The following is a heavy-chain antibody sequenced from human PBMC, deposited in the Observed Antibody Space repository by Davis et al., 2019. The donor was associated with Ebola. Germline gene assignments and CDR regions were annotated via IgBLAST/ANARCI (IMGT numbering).Heavy chain of an antibody. J-gene: IGHJ4*02. CDR1: GFTFSSYS. CDR2: ISSSSSYT. CDR3: AREGGRYQLLGFDY. D-gene: IGHD2-2*01. Sequence: PGGSLRLSCAASGFTFSSYSMNWVRQAPGKGLEWVSYISSSSSYTNYADSVKGRFTISRDNAKNSLYLQMNSLRAEDTAVYYCAREGGRYQLLGFDYWGQGTLVTVSS. V-gene: IGHV3-21*05.